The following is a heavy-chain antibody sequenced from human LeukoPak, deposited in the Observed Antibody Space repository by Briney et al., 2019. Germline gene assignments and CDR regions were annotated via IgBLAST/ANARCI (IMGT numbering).Heavy chain of an antibody. V-gene: IGHV1-18*01. Sequence: ASVKVSCKASGYTFSTYGISWVRQAPGQGLEWMGWISAYKGNTYYAQKLQGRVTMTTDTSTSTAYMELSRLRSDDTAVYYCASGDGYSLDYWGQGTLVTVSS. CDR1: GYTFSTYG. D-gene: IGHD4-17*01. CDR3: ASGDGYSLDY. CDR2: ISAYKGNT. J-gene: IGHJ4*02.